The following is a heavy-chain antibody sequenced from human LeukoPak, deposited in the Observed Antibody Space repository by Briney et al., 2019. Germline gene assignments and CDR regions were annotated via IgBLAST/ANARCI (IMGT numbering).Heavy chain of an antibody. CDR2: IIPMFGIA. Sequence: SVKVSCKASGGTFSRYAISWVRQAPGQGLEWMGGIIPMFGIANYAQKFQGRVTITADESTSTAYMELSSLRSEDTAVYCCARDRPYTGGWRGFDYWGQGTLVTVSS. D-gene: IGHD6-19*01. CDR3: ARDRPYTGGWRGFDY. V-gene: IGHV1-69*13. CDR1: GGTFSRYA. J-gene: IGHJ4*02.